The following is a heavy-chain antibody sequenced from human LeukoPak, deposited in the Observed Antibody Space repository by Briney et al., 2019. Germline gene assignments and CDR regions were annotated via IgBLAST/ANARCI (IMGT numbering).Heavy chain of an antibody. CDR1: GGSISSGGYP. CDR3: ARVGYEDYFDY. V-gene: IGHV4-30-2*01. J-gene: IGHJ4*02. Sequence: SETLSLTCAVSGGSISSGGYPWSWIRQPPGKGLEWIGYIYHSGSTYYNPSLKSRVTISVDRSKNQFSLKLSSVTAADTAVYYCARVGYEDYFDYWGQGTLVTVSS. D-gene: IGHD6-13*01. CDR2: IYHSGST.